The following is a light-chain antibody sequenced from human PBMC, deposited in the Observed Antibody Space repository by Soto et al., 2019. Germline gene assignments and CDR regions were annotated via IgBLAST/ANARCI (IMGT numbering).Light chain of an antibody. CDR1: HTINNY. CDR3: QQSDSTPPT. J-gene: IGKJ1*01. CDR2: AAS. V-gene: IGKV1-39*01. Sequence: DIQMTQDPSSLSASVGDRVTITCRAGHTINNYLNWYQQRPVKAPKLLSYAASSLQSGVPSRFRGGGSGTDFTLTITSLHREDFATYFCQQSDSTPPTFGEGTKVEIK.